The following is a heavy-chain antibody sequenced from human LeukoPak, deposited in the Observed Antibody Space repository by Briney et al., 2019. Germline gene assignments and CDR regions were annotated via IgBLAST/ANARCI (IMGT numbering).Heavy chain of an antibody. V-gene: IGHV3-23*01. D-gene: IGHD2-15*01. CDR1: GFTFSSYG. CDR2: ISGSGGST. Sequence: GGSLRLSCAASGFTFSSYGMSWVRQAPGKGLEWVSAISGSGGSTYYADSVKGRFTISRDNSKNTLYLQMNSLRAEDTAVYYCAKGFVVVVSATQSSRFDPWGQGTLVTVSS. CDR3: AKGFVVVVSATQSSRFDP. J-gene: IGHJ5*02.